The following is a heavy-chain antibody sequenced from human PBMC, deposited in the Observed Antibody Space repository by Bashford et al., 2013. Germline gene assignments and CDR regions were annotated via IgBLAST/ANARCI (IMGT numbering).Heavy chain of an antibody. CDR3: ARDRTRVGTRPGVTYYYGMDV. CDR2: IYYSGSTHSYSGRT. J-gene: IGHJ6*02. D-gene: IGHD1-26*01. CDR1: GGSISSNTYY. Sequence: SETLSLTCNVSGGSISSNTYYWVWIRQPPGKGLEWIGNIYYSGSTHSYSGRTNYNPSLRSRVTISVDTSKNQFSLKLSSVTAADTAVYYCARDRTRVGTRPGVTYYYGMDVWGQGTTVTVSS. V-gene: IGHV4-39*07.